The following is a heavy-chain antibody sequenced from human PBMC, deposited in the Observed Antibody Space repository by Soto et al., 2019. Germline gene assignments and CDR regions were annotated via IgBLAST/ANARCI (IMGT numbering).Heavy chain of an antibody. CDR1: VGTFSSYA. V-gene: IGHV1-69*01. Sequence: QVQLVQSGAEVKKPGSSVKVSCKASVGTFSSYAISWVRQAPGQGLELMGGIIHIFGTANYAQQFQGRVTITADESTRTAYMELSSLRSEGTAVYYCAREGYCYGSGSYYRTYWYFDLWGRGTLVTVSS. CDR2: IIHIFGTA. D-gene: IGHD3-10*01. CDR3: AREGYCYGSGSYYRTYWYFDL. J-gene: IGHJ2*01.